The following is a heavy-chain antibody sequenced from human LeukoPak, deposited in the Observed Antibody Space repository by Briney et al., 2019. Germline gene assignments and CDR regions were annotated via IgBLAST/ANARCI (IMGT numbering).Heavy chain of an antibody. D-gene: IGHD5-12*01. CDR2: ISAYNGNT. V-gene: IGHV1-18*01. J-gene: IGHJ6*02. CDR3: ARQSYESHYYYYGMDV. Sequence: ASVTVSCKASGYTFTSYGISWVRQAPGQGLEWMGWISAYNGNTNYAQKLQGRVTMTTDTSTSTAYMELRSLRSDDTAVYYCARQSYESHYYYYGMDVWGQGTTVTVSS. CDR1: GYTFTSYG.